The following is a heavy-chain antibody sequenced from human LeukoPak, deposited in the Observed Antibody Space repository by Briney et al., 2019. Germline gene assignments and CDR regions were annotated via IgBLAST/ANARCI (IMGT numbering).Heavy chain of an antibody. CDR1: GFTFSSYS. CDR2: ISSSSSYI. CDR3: AGDGEMATTAVDY. J-gene: IGHJ4*02. Sequence: GGSLRLSCAASGFTFSSYSMNWVRQAPGKGLEWVSSISSSSSYIYYADSVKGRFTISRDNAKNSLYLQMNSLRAEDTAGYYCAGDGEMATTAVDYWGQGTLVTVSS. V-gene: IGHV3-21*01. D-gene: IGHD5-24*01.